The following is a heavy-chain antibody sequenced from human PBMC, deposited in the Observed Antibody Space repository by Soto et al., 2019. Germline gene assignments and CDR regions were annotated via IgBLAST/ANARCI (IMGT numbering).Heavy chain of an antibody. CDR1: GFTFSSYA. J-gene: IGHJ4*02. CDR3: ARRSTSCCQNFDC. V-gene: IGHV3-23*01. CDR2: GSGGGGDT. D-gene: IGHD2-2*01. Sequence: EVQLLESGGGLVQPGGSLRLSCAASGFTFSSYAMNWVRQAPGKGLEWVSAGSGGGGDTYYADSVKGRFTISRDNSKNTLVLQTNGLRVEDTAVYYCARRSTSCCQNFDCWGQGTLVTVSS.